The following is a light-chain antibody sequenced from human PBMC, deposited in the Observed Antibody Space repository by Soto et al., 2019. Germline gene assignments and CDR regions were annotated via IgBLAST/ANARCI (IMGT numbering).Light chain of an antibody. CDR3: QQYDNYPLT. CDR2: DAS. Sequence: DIQMTQSPSSLSASPGDRVTITCQASQDISNFLNWYQQKPGTAPKVLIYDASNLQTGVPSRFSGSGSGTEFTLTISNLQPDDFATYYCQQYDNYPLTFGGGTKVDI. CDR1: QDISNF. J-gene: IGKJ4*01. V-gene: IGKV1-33*01.